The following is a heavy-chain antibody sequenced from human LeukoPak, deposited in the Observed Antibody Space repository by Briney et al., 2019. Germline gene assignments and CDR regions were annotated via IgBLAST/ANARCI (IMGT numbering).Heavy chain of an antibody. V-gene: IGHV3-48*01. J-gene: IGHJ5*02. D-gene: IGHD3-9*01. CDR3: ARVGGYFDHFHWFDP. CDR2: ISSSSSTI. CDR1: GFTFSSYS. Sequence: PGGSLRLSCAASGFTFSSYSMNWVRQAPGKGLEWVSYISSSSSTIYYADSAKGRFTISRDNAKNSLYLQMNSLRAEDTAVYYCARVGGYFDHFHWFDPWGQGTLATVSS.